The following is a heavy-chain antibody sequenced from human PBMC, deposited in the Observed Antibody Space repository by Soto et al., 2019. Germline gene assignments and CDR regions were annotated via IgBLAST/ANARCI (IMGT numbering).Heavy chain of an antibody. CDR1: GYSFTSYW. J-gene: IGHJ4*02. CDR3: ALLETGHFDWLLFDY. Sequence: PGESLKISCKGSGYSFTSYWIGWVRQMPGKGLEWMGIIYPGDSDTRYSPSFQGQVTISADRSISTAYLQWSSLKASDTAMYYWALLETGHFDWLLFDYWGQGTLVTVSS. V-gene: IGHV5-51*01. D-gene: IGHD3-9*01. CDR2: IYPGDSDT.